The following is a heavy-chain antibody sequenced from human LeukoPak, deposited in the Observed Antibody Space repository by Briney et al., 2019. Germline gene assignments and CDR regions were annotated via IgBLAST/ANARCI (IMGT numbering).Heavy chain of an antibody. J-gene: IGHJ4*02. D-gene: IGHD6-19*01. CDR2: IYYSGST. V-gene: IGHV4-39*07. Sequence: SETLSLTCIVSGGSIISRSYYWGWIRQPPGKGLEWIGSIYYSGSTYYNPSLKSRVTISVDTSKNQFSLKLSSVTAADTAVYYCARAPVAGSLLFDYWGQGTLVTVSS. CDR1: GGSIISRSYY. CDR3: ARAPVAGSLLFDY.